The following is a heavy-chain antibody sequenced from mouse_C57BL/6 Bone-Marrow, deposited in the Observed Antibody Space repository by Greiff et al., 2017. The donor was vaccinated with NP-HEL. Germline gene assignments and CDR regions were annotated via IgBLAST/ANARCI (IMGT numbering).Heavy chain of an antibody. V-gene: IGHV1-52*01. CDR1: GYTFTSYW. J-gene: IGHJ3*01. CDR3: ARAQLRSPWFAY. Sequence: VQLQQSGAELVRPGSSVKLSCKASGYTFTSYWMHWVKQRPIQGLEWIGNIDPSDSETHYNQKFKDKATLTVDKSSSTAYMQLSSLTSEDSAVYYCARAQLRSPWFAYWGQGTLVTVSA. D-gene: IGHD3-2*02. CDR2: IDPSDSET.